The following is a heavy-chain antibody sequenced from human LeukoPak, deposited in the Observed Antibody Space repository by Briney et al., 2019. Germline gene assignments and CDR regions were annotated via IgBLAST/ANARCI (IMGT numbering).Heavy chain of an antibody. Sequence: PGGSLRLSCAASGFTFDDYAMHWVRQAPGKGLEWVSGISWNSGSIGYADSVKGRFTISRDNAKNSLYLQMNSPRAEDTALYYCAKARGGRGSGFQHWGQGTLVTVSS. CDR3: AKARGGRGSGFQH. V-gene: IGHV3-9*01. D-gene: IGHD3-16*01. CDR2: ISWNSGSI. J-gene: IGHJ1*01. CDR1: GFTFDDYA.